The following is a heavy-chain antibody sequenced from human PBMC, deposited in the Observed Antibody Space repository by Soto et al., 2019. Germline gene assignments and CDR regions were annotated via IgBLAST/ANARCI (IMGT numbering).Heavy chain of an antibody. J-gene: IGHJ4*02. CDR3: AKEVSLGSTVDLGY. CDR1: GFTFSIFA. V-gene: IGHV3-23*01. D-gene: IGHD7-27*01. Sequence: GGSLRLSCAASGFTFSIFAMSWVRQSPGKGLEWVSTISGSGGSTYYADAVKGRFTISRDNSMVTLYLQMKSLRVEDTAIYYCAKEVSLGSTVDLGYWGQGALVTGSS. CDR2: ISGSGGST.